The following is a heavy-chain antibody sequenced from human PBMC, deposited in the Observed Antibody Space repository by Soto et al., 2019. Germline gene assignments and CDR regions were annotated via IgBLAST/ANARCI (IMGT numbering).Heavy chain of an antibody. CDR1: GGSVSGGSYY. J-gene: IGHJ2*01. D-gene: IGHD3-22*01. CDR3: AXENYYDSSGARYWYFDL. Sequence: SETLSLTCTVSGGSVSGGSYYWSWIRQPPGKGLEWIGYIYYSGSTNYNPSLKSRVTISVDTSKDQFSLKLSSVTAADTAVYYCAXENYYDSSGARYWYFDLWGRGTLVTVSS. CDR2: IYYSGST. V-gene: IGHV4-61*01.